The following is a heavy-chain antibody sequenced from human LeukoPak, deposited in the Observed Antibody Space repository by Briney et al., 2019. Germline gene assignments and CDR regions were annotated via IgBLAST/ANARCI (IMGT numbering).Heavy chain of an antibody. D-gene: IGHD4-11*01. CDR2: IYYSGIT. CDR1: GYSISSGYY. V-gene: IGHV4-38-2*02. J-gene: IGHJ4*02. CDR3: ARRGPYSKPDY. Sequence: SETLSLTCTVSGYSISSGYYWGWIRQPPGKGLEWIGSIYYSGITYYNPSLKSRVTISVDTSKNQFSLKLSSVTAADTAVYYCARRGPYSKPDYWGQGTLVTVSS.